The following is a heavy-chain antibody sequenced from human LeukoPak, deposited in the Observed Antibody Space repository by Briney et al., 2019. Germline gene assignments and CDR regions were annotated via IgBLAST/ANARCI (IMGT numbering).Heavy chain of an antibody. CDR1: GFTFSSYW. J-gene: IGHJ4*02. Sequence: GGSLRLSCAASGFTFSSYWMHWVRQAPGKGLVWVSRINTDGSSTNYADSVKGRFTISRDNAKNTLYLQMNSLRAEDTAVYYCARGELSSWYVDYWGQGTLVTVSS. D-gene: IGHD6-13*01. CDR2: INTDGSST. V-gene: IGHV3-74*01. CDR3: ARGELSSWYVDY.